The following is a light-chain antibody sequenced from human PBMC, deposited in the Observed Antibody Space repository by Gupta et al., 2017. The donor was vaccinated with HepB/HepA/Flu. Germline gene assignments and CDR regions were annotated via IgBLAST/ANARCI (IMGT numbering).Light chain of an antibody. Sequence: QSVLIPPPSASGTPGQRVTISCSGCSSDIGSNNVTWYQQLPGTAPKLLIYSNNQRPSGVPDRFSGSKSGTTASLAISGLQSEDEADYYCAAWDDTLTHLIFGGGTKLTVL. V-gene: IGLV1-44*01. CDR3: AAWDDTLTHLI. J-gene: IGLJ2*01. CDR1: SSDIGSNN. CDR2: SNN.